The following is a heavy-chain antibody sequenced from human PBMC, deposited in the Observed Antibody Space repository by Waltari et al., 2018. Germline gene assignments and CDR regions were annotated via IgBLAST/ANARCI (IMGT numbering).Heavy chain of an antibody. CDR1: GFTFSSYS. CDR2: ISSSSSYI. D-gene: IGHD6-19*01. CDR3: ARGQDSSGGEGAFDI. V-gene: IGHV3-21*01. J-gene: IGHJ3*02. Sequence: EVQLVESGGGLVKPGGSLRLSCAASGFTFSSYSMNWVRQAPGKGLEWVSSISSSSSYIYYADSVKGRFTISRDNAKNSLYLQMNSLRAEDTAVYYCARGQDSSGGEGAFDIWGQGTMVTVSS.